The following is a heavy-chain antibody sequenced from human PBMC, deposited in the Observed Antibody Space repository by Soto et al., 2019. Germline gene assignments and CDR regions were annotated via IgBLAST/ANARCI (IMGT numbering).Heavy chain of an antibody. Sequence: QVQVVESGGGLVQPGRSLRLSCGASGFNFSTYGMHWVHQVPGKGLEWVAVISYDGVNKYSAGSVRGRFTISRDNSKNTLDLQTNSLRAEDTAVYYCAKGLVGYVFGVQDYFFGMDVWGQGTTVTVAS. CDR3: AKGLVGYVFGVQDYFFGMDV. CDR1: GFNFSTYG. V-gene: IGHV3-30*18. CDR2: ISYDGVNK. D-gene: IGHD1-26*01. J-gene: IGHJ6*02.